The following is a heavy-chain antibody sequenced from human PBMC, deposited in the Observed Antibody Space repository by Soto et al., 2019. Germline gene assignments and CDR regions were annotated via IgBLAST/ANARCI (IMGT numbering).Heavy chain of an antibody. Sequence: GGSLRLSGAASGFTFSSYGMSWVRQAPGKGLEWVANIKQDGSEKYYVDSVKGRFTISRDNAKNSLYLQMNSLRAEDTAVYYCATFGYSSGWYLAHSEDYGMDVWGQGTTVTVSS. CDR1: GFTFSSYG. D-gene: IGHD6-19*01. CDR3: ATFGYSSGWYLAHSEDYGMDV. V-gene: IGHV3-7*01. CDR2: IKQDGSEK. J-gene: IGHJ6*02.